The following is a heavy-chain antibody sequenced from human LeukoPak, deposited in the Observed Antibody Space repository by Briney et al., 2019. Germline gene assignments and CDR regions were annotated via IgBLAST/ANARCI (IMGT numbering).Heavy chain of an antibody. V-gene: IGHV4-59*01. CDR3: ARFTPQGYSWGGYNRYDP. CDR1: GGSLTSYF. Sequence: PETLSLTCALSGGSLTSYFSNWIRPPPREGLGWIGYIYYSGSTNYKPSLKNRVTISVATSKNQFSLTLTTVTAADTAVYSCARFTPQGYSWGGYNRYDPWGQGTLVTVSS. CDR2: IYYSGST. D-gene: IGHD5-18*01. J-gene: IGHJ5*02.